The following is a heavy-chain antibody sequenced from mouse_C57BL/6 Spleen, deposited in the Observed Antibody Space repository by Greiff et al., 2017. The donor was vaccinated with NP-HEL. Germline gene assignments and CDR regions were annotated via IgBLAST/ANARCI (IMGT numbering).Heavy chain of an antibody. CDR1: GYTFTSYG. J-gene: IGHJ2*01. D-gene: IGHD1-1*01. CDR2: IYPRSGNT. V-gene: IGHV1-81*01. Sequence: QVQLQQSGAELARPGASVKLSCKASGYTFTSYGISWVKQSTGQGLEWIGEIYPRSGNTYYNEKFKGNATLTADKSSSTAYMELRSLTSEDSAVYFCRIYYYGSSYVGDYWGQGTTLTVSS. CDR3: RIYYYGSSYVGDY.